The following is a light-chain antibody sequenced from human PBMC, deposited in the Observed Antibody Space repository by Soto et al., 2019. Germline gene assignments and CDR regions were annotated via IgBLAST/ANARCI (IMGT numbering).Light chain of an antibody. Sequence: QPVLTQPASVSGSPGQSISISCTGTSSDIGAYDYVSWHQQYPGKAPKLIIFAVTHRPSGISDRFSASKSGNTASLAISGLQAEDEADYYCSSHTTSNTWVFGGGTKLTVL. V-gene: IGLV2-14*01. CDR3: SSHTTSNTWV. J-gene: IGLJ3*02. CDR1: SSDIGAYDY. CDR2: AVT.